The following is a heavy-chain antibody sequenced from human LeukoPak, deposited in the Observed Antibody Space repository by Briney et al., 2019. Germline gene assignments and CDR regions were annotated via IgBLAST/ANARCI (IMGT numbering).Heavy chain of an antibody. D-gene: IGHD2-2*01. V-gene: IGHV3-9*03. Sequence: GGSLRLSCAASGFTFDDYAMHWVRQAPGKGLEWVSGISWNSGSIGYADSVKGRFTISRDNAKNSLYLQMNSLRAEDMALYYCAKGDLGYCSSTSCSIDYWGQGTLLTVSS. J-gene: IGHJ4*02. CDR3: AKGDLGYCSSTSCSIDY. CDR2: ISWNSGSI. CDR1: GFTFDDYA.